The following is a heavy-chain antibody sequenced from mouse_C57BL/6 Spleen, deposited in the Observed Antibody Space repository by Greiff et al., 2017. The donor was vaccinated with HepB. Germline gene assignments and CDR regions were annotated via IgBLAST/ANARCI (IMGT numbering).Heavy chain of an antibody. Sequence: EVKLMESGGDLVKPGGSLKLSCAASGFTFSSYGMSWVRQTPDKRLEWVATISSGGSYTYYPDSVKGRFTISRDNAKNTLYLQMSSLKSEDTAMYYCARESLSSYFDVWGTGTTVTVSS. D-gene: IGHD6-5*01. J-gene: IGHJ1*03. CDR3: ARESLSSYFDV. V-gene: IGHV5-6*01. CDR1: GFTFSSYG. CDR2: ISSGGSYT.